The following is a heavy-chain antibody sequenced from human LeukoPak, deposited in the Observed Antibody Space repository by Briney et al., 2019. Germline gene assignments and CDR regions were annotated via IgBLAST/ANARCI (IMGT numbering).Heavy chain of an antibody. V-gene: IGHV3-48*01. CDR3: ARDGRAPADY. D-gene: IGHD1-14*01. CDR1: GFPFSSYA. CDR2: ISSSSSTI. Sequence: GGSLRLSCAASGFPFSSYAMSWFRQAPGKGLEWVSYISSSSSTIYYADSVKGRFTISRDNAKNSLYLQMNSLRAEDTAVYYCARDGRAPADYWGQGTLVTVSS. J-gene: IGHJ4*02.